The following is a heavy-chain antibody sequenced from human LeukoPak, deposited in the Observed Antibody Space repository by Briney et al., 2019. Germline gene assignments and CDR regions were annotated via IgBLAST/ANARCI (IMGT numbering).Heavy chain of an antibody. Sequence: GASVKVSCKASGGTFSSYAISWVRRAPGQGLEWMGGIIPIFGTANYAQKFQGRVTITTDESTSTAYMELSSLRSEDTAVYYCASQEGGATPGPFDYWGQGTLVTVSS. CDR1: GGTFSSYA. D-gene: IGHD1-26*01. J-gene: IGHJ4*02. CDR3: ASQEGGATPGPFDY. CDR2: IIPIFGTA. V-gene: IGHV1-69*05.